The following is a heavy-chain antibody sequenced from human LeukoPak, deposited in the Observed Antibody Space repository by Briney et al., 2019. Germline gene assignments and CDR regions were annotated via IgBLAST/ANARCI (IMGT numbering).Heavy chain of an antibody. CDR1: GFTFTSYT. J-gene: IGHJ4*02. Sequence: PGGSLRLSCAASGFTFTSYTRNWVRQAPGKGLEWVSHIGTGTSTVGYADSIKGRFTISRNNAKNSVDLQMSSLRVDDSAVYYCVRDKDWGFDSWGQGTLVTVSS. CDR3: VRDKDWGFDS. CDR2: IGTGTSTV. V-gene: IGHV3-48*01. D-gene: IGHD7-27*01.